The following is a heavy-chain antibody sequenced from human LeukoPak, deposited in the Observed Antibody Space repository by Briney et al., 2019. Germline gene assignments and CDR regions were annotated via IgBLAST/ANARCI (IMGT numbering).Heavy chain of an antibody. CDR3: AYGDILTGYHFDY. Sequence: GGSLRLSCAGSGFTFSNYGMSWVRQAPGKGLEWDSTVSGSGGSTYYADSVKGRFTISRDNSKNTLYLQMNSLRAEDTAVYYCAYGDILTGYHFDYWGQGTLVTVSS. V-gene: IGHV3-23*01. CDR2: VSGSGGST. D-gene: IGHD3-9*01. J-gene: IGHJ4*02. CDR1: GFTFSNYG.